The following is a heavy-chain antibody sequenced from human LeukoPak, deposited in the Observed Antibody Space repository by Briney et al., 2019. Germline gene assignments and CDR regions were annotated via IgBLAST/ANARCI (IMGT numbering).Heavy chain of an antibody. J-gene: IGHJ5*02. CDR2: ISSTGNPR. Sequence: GGSLRLSCTASGLTFSDYSMNWVRQAPGKGLEWVSCISSTGNPRHYAESVEGRFTISRDNAKNSLYLQMNSLRAEDTAVYYCARDFGDYGGFSWFDPWGQGTLVTVSS. V-gene: IGHV3-48*04. D-gene: IGHD4-23*01. CDR1: GLTFSDYS. CDR3: ARDFGDYGGFSWFDP.